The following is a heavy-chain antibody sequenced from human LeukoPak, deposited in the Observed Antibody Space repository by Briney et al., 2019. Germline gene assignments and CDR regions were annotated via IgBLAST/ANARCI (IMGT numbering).Heavy chain of an antibody. J-gene: IGHJ6*03. Sequence: SETLSLTCAVYGGSFSGYYWSWIRQPPGKGPEWIGEVNHSGSTNYNPSLKSRVTISVDTSKNQFSLKLSSVTAADTAVYYCARGKIVVVPAAISYYYYMDVWGKGTTVTVSS. CDR3: ARGKIVVVPAAISYYYYMDV. CDR1: GGSFSGYY. CDR2: VNHSGST. V-gene: IGHV4-34*01. D-gene: IGHD2-2*02.